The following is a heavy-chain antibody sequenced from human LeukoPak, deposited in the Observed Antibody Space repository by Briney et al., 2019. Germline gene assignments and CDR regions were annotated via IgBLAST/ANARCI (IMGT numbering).Heavy chain of an antibody. CDR2: IYYSGST. J-gene: IGHJ4*02. CDR1: GGSISSYY. V-gene: IGHV4-59*01. CDR3: ARDNRFSYFDY. Sequence: SETLSLTCTVSGGSISSYYWSWIRQPPGKGLEWIGYIYYSGSTSYNPSLKSRVTISVDTSTNQFSLKLSSVTAADTATYYCARDNRFSYFDYWGQGTLVTVSS.